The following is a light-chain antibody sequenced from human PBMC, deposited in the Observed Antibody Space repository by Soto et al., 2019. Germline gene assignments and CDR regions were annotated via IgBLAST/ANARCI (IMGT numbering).Light chain of an antibody. CDR3: HQYGSSPLT. CDR2: DAS. V-gene: IGKV3-20*01. CDR1: QSVSISQ. J-gene: IGKJ1*01. Sequence: EIVLTQSPGTLSLSPGERATLSCRASQSVSISQLAWYQQKPGQAPRLLIYDASSRATGIPDRFSGSGSGTDFTLTISRLEPGDFAVYHCHQYGSSPLTFGQGTKVELK.